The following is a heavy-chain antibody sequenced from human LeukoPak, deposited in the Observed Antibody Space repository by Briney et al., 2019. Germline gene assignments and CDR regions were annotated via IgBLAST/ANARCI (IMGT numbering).Heavy chain of an antibody. CDR2: ISSSSSII. CDR3: ARERLGGMDV. D-gene: IGHD3-16*01. J-gene: IGHJ6*02. V-gene: IGHV3-48*04. Sequence: GGSLRLSCAASGFTFSGYSMNWVRQAPGKGLEWLSYISSSSSIIYYADSVKGRFTISRDNAKNSLYLQMNSLRVEDTAVYYCARERLGGMDVWGQGTTVTVSS. CDR1: GFTFSGYS.